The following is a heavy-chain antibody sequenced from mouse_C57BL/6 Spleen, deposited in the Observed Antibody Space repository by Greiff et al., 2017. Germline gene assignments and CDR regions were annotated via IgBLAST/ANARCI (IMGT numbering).Heavy chain of an antibody. CDR1: GYTFTNYW. D-gene: IGHD1-1*01. CDR3: ARDYGSPHWYFDV. CDR2: IYPGGGYT. Sequence: LVESGAELVRPGTSVKMSCKASGYTFTNYWIGWAKQRPGHGLEWIGDIYPGGGYTNYNEKFKGKATLTADKSSSTAYMQFSSLTSEDSAIYYCARDYGSPHWYFDVWGTGTTVTVSS. V-gene: IGHV1-63*01. J-gene: IGHJ1*03.